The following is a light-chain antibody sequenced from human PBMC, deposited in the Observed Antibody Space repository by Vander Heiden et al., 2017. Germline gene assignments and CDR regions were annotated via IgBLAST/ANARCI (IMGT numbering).Light chain of an antibody. CDR3: QQYYSTPFT. CDR1: QSVLYSAKNKNY. V-gene: IGKV4-1*01. J-gene: IGKJ3*01. Sequence: DIVMTQSPVSLAVSLGGGATINCKSSQSVLYSAKNKNYLAWYQQKPGQPPKLLIYWASTRESGVPDRFSGSGSGTDFTLTISSLQAEDVAVYYCQQYYSTPFTFGPGTKVDIK. CDR2: WAS.